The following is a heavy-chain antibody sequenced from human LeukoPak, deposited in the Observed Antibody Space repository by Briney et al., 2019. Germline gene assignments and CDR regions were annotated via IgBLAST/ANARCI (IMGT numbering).Heavy chain of an antibody. CDR1: GFTFTSHW. Sequence: PGGSLRLSCAATGFTFTSHWMHWVRQAPGKGLVWVSRINTDGSSTNYADSVKGRFTVSRDNAKNTLYLQVNSLRAEDTAVYYRARGVLREYWFDPWGQGTLVTVSS. J-gene: IGHJ5*02. CDR2: INTDGSST. D-gene: IGHD3-10*01. V-gene: IGHV3-74*01. CDR3: ARGVLREYWFDP.